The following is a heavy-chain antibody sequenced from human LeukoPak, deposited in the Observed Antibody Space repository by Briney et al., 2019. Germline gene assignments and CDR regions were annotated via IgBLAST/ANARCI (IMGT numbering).Heavy chain of an antibody. V-gene: IGHV3-23*01. Sequence: GGSLRLSCAASGFTFSSYAMSWVRQAPGKGLEWVSAISGSGGSTYYADSVKGRFTISRDNSKNTLYLQMNSLRAEDTAVYYCAKDPLTELQSLWFGELSSGQDYWGQGTLVTVSS. CDR2: ISGSGGST. CDR1: GFTFSSYA. CDR3: AKDPLTELQSLWFGELSSGQDY. D-gene: IGHD3-10*01. J-gene: IGHJ4*02.